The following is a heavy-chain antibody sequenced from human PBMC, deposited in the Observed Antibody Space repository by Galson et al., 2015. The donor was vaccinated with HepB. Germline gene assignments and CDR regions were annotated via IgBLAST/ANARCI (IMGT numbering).Heavy chain of an antibody. J-gene: IGHJ5*02. V-gene: IGHV1-69*13. CDR2: IIPIFGTA. D-gene: IGHD3-9*01. Sequence: SVKVSCKASGGTFSSYAISWVRQAPGQGLEWMGGIIPIFGTANYAQKFQGRVTITADESTSTAYMELSSLRSEDTAVYYCASTPRLTDPGNPWGQGTLVTVSS. CDR1: GGTFSSYA. CDR3: ASTPRLTDPGNP.